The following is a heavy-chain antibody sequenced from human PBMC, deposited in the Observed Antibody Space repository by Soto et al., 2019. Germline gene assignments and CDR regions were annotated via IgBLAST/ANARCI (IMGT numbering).Heavy chain of an antibody. CDR1: GGSISGGVGGLYY. CDR2: IYDSGST. J-gene: IGHJ2*01. CDR3: AREVIPLTTDWYFDL. D-gene: IGHD4-17*01. Sequence: QLQLRESGPGLVKPSETLSLTCTVSGGSISGGVGGLYYWSWIRQPPGKGLEWIGYIYDSGSTYYNPSLKSRVTISVDTSKNLFSLGLSFVTAADTAVYYCAREVIPLTTDWYFDLWGRVTLVTVSS. V-gene: IGHV4-30-4*01.